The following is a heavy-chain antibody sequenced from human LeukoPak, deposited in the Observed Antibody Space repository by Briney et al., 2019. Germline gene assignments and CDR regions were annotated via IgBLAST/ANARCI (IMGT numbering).Heavy chain of an antibody. CDR2: INHSGST. CDR3: ARRTPLWSGYPAYFDY. Sequence: SETLSLTCAVYGGSFSGYYWSWIRQPPGKGLEWIGEINHSGSTNYNPSLKSRVTISVDTSKNQFSLKLSSVTAADTAVYYCARRTPLWSGYPAYFDYWGQGTLVTVSS. CDR1: GGSFSGYY. V-gene: IGHV4-34*01. D-gene: IGHD3-3*01. J-gene: IGHJ4*02.